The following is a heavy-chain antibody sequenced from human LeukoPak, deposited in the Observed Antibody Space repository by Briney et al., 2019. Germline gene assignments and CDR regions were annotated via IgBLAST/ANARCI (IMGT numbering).Heavy chain of an antibody. D-gene: IGHD3-9*01. CDR3: ARAFRPLTGYTPFDY. V-gene: IGHV3-21*04. J-gene: IGHJ4*02. Sequence: PGGSLRLSCAASGFTFSSYSVNWVRQAPGKGLEWVSSISSRSSYLYYADSVKGRFTISRDNAKNSLYLQMNSLRAEDTAVYYCARAFRPLTGYTPFDYWGQGTLVTVSS. CDR1: GFTFSSYS. CDR2: ISSRSSYL.